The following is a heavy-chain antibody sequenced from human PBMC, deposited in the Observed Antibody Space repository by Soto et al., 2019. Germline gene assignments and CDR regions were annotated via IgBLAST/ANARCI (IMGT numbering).Heavy chain of an antibody. CDR2: VTGNGGST. D-gene: IGHD3-10*01. CDR3: AKEGAMAGSGYFDN. Sequence: EVQLLESGGGLLQPGGCLRLSCAASGFTFNNYAMSWVRQAPGKGLEWASSVTGNGGSTYYADSVKGRFSVSRDNSKNTLFLEMNSLRAEDTAVYYCAKEGAMAGSGYFDNWGQGTLVTVAS. CDR1: GFTFNNYA. V-gene: IGHV3-23*01. J-gene: IGHJ4*02.